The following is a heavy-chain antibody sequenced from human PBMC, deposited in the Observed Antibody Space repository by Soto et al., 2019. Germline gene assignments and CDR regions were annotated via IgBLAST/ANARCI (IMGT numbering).Heavy chain of an antibody. J-gene: IGHJ4*02. Sequence: GSLRLSCAASGFTFSSYSMNWVRQAPGKGLEWVSSISSSSSYIYYADSVKGRFTISRDNAKNSLYLQMNSLRAEDTAVYYCARVRGGYFDWLSSFDYWGQGTLVTVSS. V-gene: IGHV3-21*01. CDR1: GFTFSSYS. CDR3: ARVRGGYFDWLSSFDY. D-gene: IGHD3-9*01. CDR2: ISSSSSYI.